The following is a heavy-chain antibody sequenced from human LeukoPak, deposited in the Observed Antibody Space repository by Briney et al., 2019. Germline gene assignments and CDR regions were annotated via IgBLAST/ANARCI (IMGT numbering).Heavy chain of an antibody. CDR2: ISGSGDST. CDR1: GFSFSPYG. Sequence: GGTLRLSCAASGFSFSPYGMGWVRQAPGEGLEWVSSISGSGDSTYYADSVKGRFTISRDNSKNTFYLQMNSLRADDTALYYCAKDRSGTTGRDWLDPWGQGTLVTVSS. J-gene: IGHJ5*02. CDR3: AKDRSGTTGRDWLDP. D-gene: IGHD1-1*01. V-gene: IGHV3-23*01.